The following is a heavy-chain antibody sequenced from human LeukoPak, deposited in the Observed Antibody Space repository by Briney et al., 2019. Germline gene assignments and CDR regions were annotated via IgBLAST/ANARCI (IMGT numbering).Heavy chain of an antibody. D-gene: IGHD3-22*01. CDR3: ARHGSGFILIPWFDP. Sequence: PSETLSLTCTFSGGSISSSAYCWGWVRQPPGKGLEWIGSIYYSGSTYYSPSLKSRVTISVDTSKNQFSLKPSSVTAADTALYYCARHGSGFILIPWFDPWGQGTLVTVSS. V-gene: IGHV4-39*01. CDR2: IYYSGST. J-gene: IGHJ5*02. CDR1: GGSISSSAYC.